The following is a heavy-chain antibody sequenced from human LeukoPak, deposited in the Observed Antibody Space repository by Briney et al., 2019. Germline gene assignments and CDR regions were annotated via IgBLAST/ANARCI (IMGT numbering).Heavy chain of an antibody. CDR1: GFTFSNYE. Sequence: GGSLRLSCAASGFTFSNYEMNWIRQAPGKGLEWISYISNSGNTKYYADSVKGRFSISRDNANNSVYLQMNNLRAEDTAVYYCAAVIDYWGQGTLVTVSS. CDR3: AAVIDY. V-gene: IGHV3-48*03. J-gene: IGHJ4*02. CDR2: ISNSGNTK.